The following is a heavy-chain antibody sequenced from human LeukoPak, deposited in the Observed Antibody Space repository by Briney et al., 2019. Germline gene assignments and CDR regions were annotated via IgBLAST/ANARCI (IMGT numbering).Heavy chain of an antibody. CDR1: GYTFTSYW. V-gene: IGHV5-51*01. CDR2: IFPRDSDV. D-gene: IGHD3-10*01. CDR3: VRSLPGTLLRGYGMDV. Sequence: GESLKISCKTSGYTFTSYWIGWVRHTPGKGLECMGVIFPRDSDVRYSPSFQGQVTISADKSTNTAYLHWGSLKASDSAMYYCVRSLPGTLLRGYGMDVWGPGTTVTVS. J-gene: IGHJ6*02.